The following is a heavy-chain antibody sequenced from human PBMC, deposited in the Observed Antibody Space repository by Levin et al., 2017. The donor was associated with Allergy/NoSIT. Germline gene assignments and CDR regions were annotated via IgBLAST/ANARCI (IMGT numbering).Heavy chain of an antibody. CDR2: ISSSGSTI. CDR3: ARSKYDFWSGQLDFNGMDV. CDR1: GFTFSDYY. J-gene: IGHJ6*02. Sequence: GESLKISCAASGFTFSDYYMSWIRQAPGKGLEWVSYISSSGSTIYYADSVKGRFTISRDNAKNSLYLQMNSLRAEDTAVYYCARSKYDFWSGQLDFNGMDVWGQGTTVTVSS. V-gene: IGHV3-11*01. D-gene: IGHD3-3*01.